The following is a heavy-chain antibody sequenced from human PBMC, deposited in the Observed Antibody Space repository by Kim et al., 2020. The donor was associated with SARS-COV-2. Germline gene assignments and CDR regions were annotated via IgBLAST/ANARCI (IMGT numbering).Heavy chain of an antibody. CDR3: ATGPSIAVAWWFDP. Sequence: ASVKVSCKVSGYTLIELSMHWVRQAPGKGLEWMGGFDPEDGETIYAQKFQGRVTMTEDTSTDTAYMELSSLRSEDTAVYCCATGPSIAVAWWFDPWGQGTLVTVSS. J-gene: IGHJ5*02. CDR2: FDPEDGET. D-gene: IGHD6-19*01. V-gene: IGHV1-24*01. CDR1: GYTLIELS.